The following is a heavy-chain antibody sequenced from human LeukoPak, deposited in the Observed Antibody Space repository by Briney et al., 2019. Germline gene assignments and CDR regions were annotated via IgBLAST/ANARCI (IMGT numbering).Heavy chain of an antibody. J-gene: IGHJ4*02. CDR2: ISYDGSNK. CDR3: ARDHRRGYSGYDFSKIDY. V-gene: IGHV3-30-3*01. D-gene: IGHD5-12*01. CDR1: GFTFSSYA. Sequence: GGSLRLSCAASGFTFSSYAMHWVRQAPGKGLEWVAVISYDGSNKYYADSVKGRFTISRDNSKNTLYLQMNSPRAEDTAVYYCARDHRRGYSGYDFSKIDYWGQGTLVTVSS.